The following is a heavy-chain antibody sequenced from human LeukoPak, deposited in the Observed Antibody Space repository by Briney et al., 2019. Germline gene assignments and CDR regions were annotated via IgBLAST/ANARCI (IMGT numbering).Heavy chain of an antibody. CDR3: ARRESVFSMDV. Sequence: GESLKISCQGSGYNFTTKWSGWVRQMPGKGLEWMGIIYPGDSKTIYSPSFQGQVFISADRSIRTAYLQWRSLKASDTAMYYCARRESVFSMDVWGQGTTVTVSS. J-gene: IGHJ6*02. V-gene: IGHV5-51*01. CDR1: GYNFTTKW. CDR2: IYPGDSKT.